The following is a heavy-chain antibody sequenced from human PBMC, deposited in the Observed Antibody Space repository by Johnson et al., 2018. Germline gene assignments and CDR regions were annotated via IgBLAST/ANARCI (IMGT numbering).Heavy chain of an antibody. CDR3: ARDYNSGYYPPGYYYYMDV. D-gene: IGHD3-22*01. J-gene: IGHJ6*03. CDR1: GGTFSSHT. V-gene: IGHV1-69*04. CDR2: IIPILDMA. Sequence: QVQLVQSGAEVRKPGSSVKLSCKASGGTFSSHTFTWVRQAPGQGLEWMGRIIPILDMANYAQKFQGRVTITADKSTATAYMELSSLRSDDTAVYYCARDYNSGYYPPGYYYYMDVWGKGTTVIVSS.